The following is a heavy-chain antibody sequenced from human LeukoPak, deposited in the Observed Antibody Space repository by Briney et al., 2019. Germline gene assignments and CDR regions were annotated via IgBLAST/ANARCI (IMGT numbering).Heavy chain of an antibody. CDR3: ATAYCSGGSCYSRDYYCYGMDV. CDR1: GGTFSSYA. Sequence: SVKVSCKASGGTFSSYAISWVRQAPGQGLEWMGGIIPIFGTANYAQKFQGRVTITADESTSTAYMELSSLRSEDTAVYYCATAYCSGGSCYSRDYYCYGMDVWGKGTTVTVSS. J-gene: IGHJ6*04. D-gene: IGHD2-15*01. CDR2: IIPIFGTA. V-gene: IGHV1-69*01.